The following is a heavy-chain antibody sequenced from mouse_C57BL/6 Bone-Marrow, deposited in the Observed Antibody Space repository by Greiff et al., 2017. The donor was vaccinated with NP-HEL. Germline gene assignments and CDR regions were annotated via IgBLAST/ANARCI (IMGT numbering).Heavy chain of an antibody. D-gene: IGHD2-3*01. CDR1: GYAFTNYL. CDR3: ARWGWWYFDV. V-gene: IGHV1-54*01. CDR2: INPGSGGT. J-gene: IGHJ1*03. Sequence: QVQLQHSGAELVRPGTSVKVSCKASGYAFTNYLIEWVKQRPGQGLEWIGVINPGSGGTNYNEKFKGKATLTADKSSSTAYMQLSSLTSEDSAVYFCARWGWWYFDVWGTGTTVTVSS.